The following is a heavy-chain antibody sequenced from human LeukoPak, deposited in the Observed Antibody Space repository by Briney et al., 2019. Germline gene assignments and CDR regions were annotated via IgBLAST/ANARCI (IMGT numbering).Heavy chain of an antibody. V-gene: IGHV4-39*07. CDR3: ARLNEEYSSPHYFYYLDV. CDR2: IYYSGST. J-gene: IGHJ6*03. Sequence: SETLSLTCTVSGGSISSSSYYWGWIRQPPGKGLEWIGSIYYSGSTNYNPSLESRLTILVDRSKNQFSLKLNSVTAADTALYYCARLNEEYSSPHYFYYLDVWGKGTTVTVSS. CDR1: GGSISSSSYY. D-gene: IGHD2/OR15-2a*01.